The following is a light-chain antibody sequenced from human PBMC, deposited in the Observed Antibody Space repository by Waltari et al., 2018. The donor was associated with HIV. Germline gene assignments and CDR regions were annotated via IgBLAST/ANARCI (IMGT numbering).Light chain of an antibody. V-gene: IGLV1-47*01. CDR2: RDT. Sequence: QSVLTQPPSASGTPGQRVTISCSGSSSNIGSNYVYWSQHLPGTTPKLLNYRDTQRPSSVPDRFSGSKSGTSASLAISGLRSEDEADYYCAAWDDSLSPHVVFGAGTKLTVL. CDR1: SSNIGSNY. J-gene: IGLJ2*01. CDR3: AAWDDSLSPHVV.